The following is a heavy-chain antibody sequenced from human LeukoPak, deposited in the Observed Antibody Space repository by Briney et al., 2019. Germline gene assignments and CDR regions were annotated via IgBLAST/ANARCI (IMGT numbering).Heavy chain of an antibody. V-gene: IGHV3-23*01. J-gene: IGHJ3*02. CDR2: IGGSGGST. CDR3: ARAPFSYGDYVHDAFDI. D-gene: IGHD4-17*01. CDR1: GFTFSSYA. Sequence: GRSLRLSCAASGFTFSSYAMSWVRQASGKGLEWVSGIGGSGGSTHYADSVKGRFTISRDNAKNTLYLQMNSLRAEDTAVYYCARAPFSYGDYVHDAFDIWGQGTMVTVSS.